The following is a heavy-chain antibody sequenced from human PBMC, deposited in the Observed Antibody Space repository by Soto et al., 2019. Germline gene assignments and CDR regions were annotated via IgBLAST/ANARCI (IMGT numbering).Heavy chain of an antibody. Sequence: ESLKISCKSYGYSFTTYWIARVRQMPGKGLEWMGSIHPGESDTRYSPSFQGQVTISADRSITTAYLQWSSLKASDTAMYYCARHEATYYNFYGMDVWGQGTTVTVSS. CDR3: ARHEATYYNFYGMDV. V-gene: IGHV5-51*01. CDR1: GYSFTTYW. CDR2: IHPGESDT. J-gene: IGHJ6*02.